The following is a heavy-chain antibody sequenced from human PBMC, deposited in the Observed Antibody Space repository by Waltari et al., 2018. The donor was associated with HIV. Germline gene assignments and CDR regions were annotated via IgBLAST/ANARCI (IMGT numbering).Heavy chain of an antibody. J-gene: IGHJ3*01. D-gene: IGHD3-22*01. Sequence: EVHVLESGGGSVQPGGSLRLSCAASGLTFRNYAMTWVRQAPGKGLEWVSTISGIDGSIYYADTVKGRFTSSRDNFKHTLFLQMNSRRVEDTAVYYCAKDWENDSNGYSYLGAFDLWAQGQASWSLQ. CDR3: AKDWENDSNGYSYLGAFDL. V-gene: IGHV3-23*01. CDR1: GLTFRNYA. CDR2: ISGIDGSI.